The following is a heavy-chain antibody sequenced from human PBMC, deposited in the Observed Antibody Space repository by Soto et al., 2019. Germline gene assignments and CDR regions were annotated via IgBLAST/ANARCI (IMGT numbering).Heavy chain of an antibody. V-gene: IGHV3-49*04. CDR3: TRDLFPPSSCGGDCYGMDV. CDR1: GFTFSDYA. CDR2: IRSNAYGGTA. D-gene: IGHD2-21*01. Sequence: GGSLRLSCTASGFTFSDYAMSWVRQAPGKGLEWVGFIRSNAYGGTAEYAASVKGRFAISRDDSKSIAYLQMNSLKSDDTALYYCTRDLFPPSSCGGDCYGMDVWGQGTTVTVSS. J-gene: IGHJ6*02.